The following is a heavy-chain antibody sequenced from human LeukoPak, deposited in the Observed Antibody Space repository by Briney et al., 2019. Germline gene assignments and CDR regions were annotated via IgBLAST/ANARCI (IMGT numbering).Heavy chain of an antibody. CDR3: ARVDCSSTSCYTYFDY. Sequence: ASVTVSCKTSGHTFTGYYMHWVRQAPGQGLEWMGWINPNSGGTNYAQKFQGRVTMTRDTSISTAYMELSRLRSDDTAVYYCARVDCSSTSCYTYFDYWGQGTLVTVSS. J-gene: IGHJ4*02. CDR2: INPNSGGT. D-gene: IGHD2-2*02. V-gene: IGHV1-2*02. CDR1: GHTFTGYY.